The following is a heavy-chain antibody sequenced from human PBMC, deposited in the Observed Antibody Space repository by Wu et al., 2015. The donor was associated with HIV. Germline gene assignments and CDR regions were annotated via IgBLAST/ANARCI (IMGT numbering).Heavy chain of an antibody. CDR3: ARRGIGRYCSSANCYIDY. Sequence: QVQLVQSGAEVRKPGASVQVSCTASGYTLKDYYLHWVRQAPGQGLEWMGWINPNTGRTYYAQKFQGRVSMTKTTSISTAYMELSRLRSDDTAIYYCARRGIGRYCSSANCYIDYWGQGTLITVSS. CDR1: GYTLKDYY. D-gene: IGHD2-2*01. CDR2: INPNTGRT. V-gene: IGHV1-2*02. J-gene: IGHJ4*02.